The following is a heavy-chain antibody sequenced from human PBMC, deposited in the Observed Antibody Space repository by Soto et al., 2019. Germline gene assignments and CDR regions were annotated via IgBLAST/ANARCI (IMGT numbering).Heavy chain of an antibody. CDR2: ISYDGSNK. Sequence: GGSLRLSCAASGFTFSSYGMHWVRQAPGKGLEWVAVISYDGSNKYYADSVKGRFTISRDNSKNTLYLQMNSLRAEDTAVYYCAKDWNDYYDSSGLDYWGKGTLVTVSS. D-gene: IGHD3-22*01. V-gene: IGHV3-30*18. CDR3: AKDWNDYYDSSGLDY. CDR1: GFTFSSYG. J-gene: IGHJ4*02.